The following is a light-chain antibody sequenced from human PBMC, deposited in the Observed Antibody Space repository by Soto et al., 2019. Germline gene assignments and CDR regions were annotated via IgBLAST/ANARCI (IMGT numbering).Light chain of an antibody. J-gene: IGKJ1*01. Sequence: AIQMTQSPSSLSASVGDRVTITCRASQDISNDLGWYQQKPGQAPILLIYAASTLQRGVPSRFSGGGSGTDFTLTISSLQPEDFATYYCQQDYNYPWTFGPGTKVEIE. CDR1: QDISND. V-gene: IGKV1-6*01. CDR3: QQDYNYPWT. CDR2: AAS.